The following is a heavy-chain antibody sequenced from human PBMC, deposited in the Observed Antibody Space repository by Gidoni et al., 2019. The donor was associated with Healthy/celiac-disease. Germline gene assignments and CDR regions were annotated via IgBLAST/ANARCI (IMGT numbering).Heavy chain of an antibody. D-gene: IGHD3-22*01. CDR2: IKQGGSEK. Sequence: EVHLVDFGGGLVQPWGSLRLSSAPSGFPFSSYWMSWVRQAPGTGLEWVANIKQGGSEKYYVDSVKGRFTISRDNSKNSLYLQMNSLSAEDTAVYYCARDYYVGPAFDIWGQGTMVTVSS. CDR1: GFPFSSYW. J-gene: IGHJ3*02. V-gene: IGHV3-7*03. CDR3: ARDYYVGPAFDI.